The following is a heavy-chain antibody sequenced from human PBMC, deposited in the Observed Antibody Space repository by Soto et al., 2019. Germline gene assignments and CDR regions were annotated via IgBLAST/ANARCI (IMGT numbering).Heavy chain of an antibody. D-gene: IGHD2-21*02. V-gene: IGHV1-69*06. Sequence: SVKVSCKASGGTFSSYAISWVRQAPGQGLEWMGGIIPIFGTANYAQKFQGRVTITADKSTSTAYMELSSLRSEDTAVYYCARLQRRRLPLKYNWFDPWGQGTLVTVSS. CDR1: GGTFSSYA. J-gene: IGHJ5*02. CDR2: IIPIFGTA. CDR3: ARLQRRRLPLKYNWFDP.